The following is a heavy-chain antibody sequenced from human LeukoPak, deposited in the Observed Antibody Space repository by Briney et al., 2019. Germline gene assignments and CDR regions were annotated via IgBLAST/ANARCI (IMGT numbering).Heavy chain of an antibody. CDR2: INPSGGST. V-gene: IGHV1-46*01. CDR3: ARGGDYYDSSGYYGGYYFDY. CDR1: GYTFTSYY. J-gene: IGHJ4*02. Sequence: GASVKVSCKASGYTFTSYYMHWVRQAPGQGLEWMGIINPSGGSTSYAQKFQGRVTMTRDTSTSTVYMELSSLRSEDTAVYYCARGGDYYDSSGYYGGYYFDYWGQGTLVTVSS. D-gene: IGHD3-22*01.